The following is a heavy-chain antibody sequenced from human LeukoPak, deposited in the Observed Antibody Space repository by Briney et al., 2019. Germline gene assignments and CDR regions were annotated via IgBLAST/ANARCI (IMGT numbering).Heavy chain of an antibody. D-gene: IGHD5-18*01. J-gene: IGHJ4*02. Sequence: PGESLKTSCKGSGCSFTSYWIDWVRQIPGKGLGWTGIIYTGDSDTRYSPSFQGQVTISADKSISTAYLQWSSLKASDTAMYYCAIPSHEDSPYFDYWGQGTLVTVSS. CDR2: IYTGDSDT. V-gene: IGHV5-51*01. CDR3: AIPSHEDSPYFDY. CDR1: GCSFTSYW.